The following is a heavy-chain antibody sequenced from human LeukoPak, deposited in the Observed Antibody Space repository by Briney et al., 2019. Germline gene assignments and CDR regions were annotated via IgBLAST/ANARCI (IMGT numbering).Heavy chain of an antibody. Sequence: SETLSLTCTVSGGSISSGGYYWSWIRQHPGKGLEWIGCIYYGGSTYYKSSLKSRVTISVDTSENQFSLKLSSVTAADTAVYYCARLPAYSGYDHKYYFDCWGQGTLVTVSS. CDR1: GGSISSGGYY. D-gene: IGHD5-12*01. CDR3: ARLPAYSGYDHKYYFDC. CDR2: IYYGGST. V-gene: IGHV4-31*03. J-gene: IGHJ4*02.